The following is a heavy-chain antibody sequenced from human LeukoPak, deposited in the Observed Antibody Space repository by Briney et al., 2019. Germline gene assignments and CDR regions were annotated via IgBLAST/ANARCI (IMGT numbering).Heavy chain of an antibody. V-gene: IGHV1-18*01. CDR3: ARAGGELELRFELDHDY. D-gene: IGHD1-7*01. CDR2: ISAYNGNT. CDR1: GYTFTSYG. Sequence: GASVKVSCKASGYTFTSYGISWVRQAPGQGLEWMGWISAYNGNTNYAQKLQGRVTMTTDTSTSTAYMELRSLRSDDTAVYYCARAGGELELRFELDHDYWGQGTLVTVSS. J-gene: IGHJ4*02.